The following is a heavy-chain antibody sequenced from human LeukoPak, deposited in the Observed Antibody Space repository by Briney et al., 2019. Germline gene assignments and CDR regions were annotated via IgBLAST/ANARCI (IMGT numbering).Heavy chain of an antibody. Sequence: ASETLSLTCTVSGGSISSGGYYWSWIRQHPGKGLEWIGYIYYSGSTYYNPSLKSRVTISVDTSKNQFSLKLSSVTAADTAVYYCARAAYCSSTSCYTPWYYYYMDVWGKGTTVTVSS. J-gene: IGHJ6*03. CDR1: GGSISSGGYY. CDR3: ARAAYCSSTSCYTPWYYYYMDV. V-gene: IGHV4-31*03. D-gene: IGHD2-2*02. CDR2: IYYSGST.